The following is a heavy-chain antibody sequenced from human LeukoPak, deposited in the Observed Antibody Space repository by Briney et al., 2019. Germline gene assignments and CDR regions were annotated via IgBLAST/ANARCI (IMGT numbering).Heavy chain of an antibody. Sequence: SGGSLRLSCTASGFTLSSYGMSWVRQAPGKGLEWVSSISASDGRTHYADSVKGRFTISRDNSKNTVILQMSSLRVEDTAVYYCAKALYDTTGGGYWGQGTLVTVSS. CDR2: ISASDGRT. J-gene: IGHJ4*02. D-gene: IGHD2-8*02. CDR1: GFTLSSYG. CDR3: AKALYDTTGGGY. V-gene: IGHV3-23*01.